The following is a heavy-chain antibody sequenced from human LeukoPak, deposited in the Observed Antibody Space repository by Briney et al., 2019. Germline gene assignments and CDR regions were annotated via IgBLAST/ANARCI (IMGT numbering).Heavy chain of an antibody. CDR2: IYYSGST. J-gene: IGHJ6*02. CDR1: GGSISSYY. Sequence: SDTLSLTCTVAGGSISSYYWSWIRQPPGKGLEWIGYIYYSGSTNYNPSLKSRVTISVDTSKNQFSLKLSSATAADTAVYYCARSSPQYYYYYGMDVWGQGTTVTVSS. V-gene: IGHV4-59*08. CDR3: ARSSPQYYYYYGMDV.